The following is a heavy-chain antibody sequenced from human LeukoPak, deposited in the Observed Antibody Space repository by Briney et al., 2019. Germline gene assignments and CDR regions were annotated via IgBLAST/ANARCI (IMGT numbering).Heavy chain of an antibody. J-gene: IGHJ4*02. CDR2: ISYNGGNK. CDR3: ARAYGDYYFDY. CDR1: GFTFNRYA. Sequence: GGSLRLSCAASGFTFNRYALNWVRQAPGKGLEWVAVISYNGGNKYFADSVKGRFTISRDNSRNTLYLQMNSLSAEDTAVYYCARAYGDYYFDYWGQGTLVTVSS. D-gene: IGHD4-17*01. V-gene: IGHV3-30*04.